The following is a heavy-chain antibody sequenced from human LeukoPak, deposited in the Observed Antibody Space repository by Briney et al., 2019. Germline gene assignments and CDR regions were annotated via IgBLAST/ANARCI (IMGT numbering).Heavy chain of an antibody. V-gene: IGHV3-30*18. Sequence: GGSLRLSCAASGFHFSSYGMHWVRQAPGKGLEWVAVISYDGSNKYYADSVKGRFTISRDNSKNTLYLQMNSLRAEDTAVYYCAKDHGGIAIWGQGTMVTVSS. CDR3: AKDHGGIAI. J-gene: IGHJ3*02. CDR2: ISYDGSNK. D-gene: IGHD6-13*01. CDR1: GFHFSSYG.